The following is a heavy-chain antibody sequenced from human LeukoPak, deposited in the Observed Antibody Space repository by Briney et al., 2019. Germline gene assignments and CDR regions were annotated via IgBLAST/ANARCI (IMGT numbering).Heavy chain of an antibody. Sequence: GGSLRLSCAASGFTFSSYSMNWVRQAPGQGLEWFSYISSSSSTIYYATSVKGRFTLSRDNAKNSLYLQMNTLRAEDTAVYYCARENVAGTDYYYGMDVWGQGTTVTVSS. J-gene: IGHJ6*02. CDR2: ISSSSSTI. V-gene: IGHV3-48*01. D-gene: IGHD6-19*01. CDR3: ARENVAGTDYYYGMDV. CDR1: GFTFSSYS.